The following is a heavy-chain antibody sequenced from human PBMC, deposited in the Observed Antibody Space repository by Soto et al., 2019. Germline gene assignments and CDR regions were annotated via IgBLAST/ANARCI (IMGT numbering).Heavy chain of an antibody. Sequence: SQTLSLTCTVSGGSISSYYWSWIRQPPGKGLEWIGYIYYSGSTNYNPSLKSRVTISVDTSKNQFSLKLSSVTAADTAVYYCAREGSPGIAAAVGWFDPWGQGTLVTVSS. V-gene: IGHV4-59*08. D-gene: IGHD6-13*01. CDR1: GGSISSYY. J-gene: IGHJ5*02. CDR2: IYYSGST. CDR3: AREGSPGIAAAVGWFDP.